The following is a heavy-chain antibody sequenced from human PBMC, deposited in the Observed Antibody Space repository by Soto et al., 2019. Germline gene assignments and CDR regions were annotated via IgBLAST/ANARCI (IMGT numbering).Heavy chain of an antibody. CDR1: GFTFSSDG. CDR2: ISYDGSVK. CDR3: TKAVTGTWSMDA. V-gene: IGHV3-30*18. Sequence: QVQLVESGGGVVQPGRSLRLSCGASGFTFSSDGMHWVRQAPGKGLEWVAVISYDGSVKYYTDSVKGRFSISRDNSKNTLYLQMNSLRDEDSAVYYCTKAVTGTWSMDAWGQGTTVTVSS. J-gene: IGHJ6*02. D-gene: IGHD5-18*01.